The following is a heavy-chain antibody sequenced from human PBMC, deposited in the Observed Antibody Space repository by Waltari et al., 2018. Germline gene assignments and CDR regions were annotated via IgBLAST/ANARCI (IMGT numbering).Heavy chain of an antibody. CDR3: ARRGDFWSGYTYDY. CDR1: GGSISSSSYY. Sequence: QVQLQESGPGLVKPSETLSLTCTVSGGSISSSSYYWGWIRQPPGKGLEWIGSIYYSGSTYYNPSLKSRVTISVDTSKNQFSLKLSSVTAADTAVYYCARRGDFWSGYTYDYWGQGTLVTVSS. J-gene: IGHJ4*02. D-gene: IGHD3-3*01. CDR2: IYYSGST. V-gene: IGHV4-39*01.